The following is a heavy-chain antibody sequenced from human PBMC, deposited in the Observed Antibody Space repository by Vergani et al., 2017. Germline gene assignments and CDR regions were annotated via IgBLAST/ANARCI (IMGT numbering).Heavy chain of an antibody. J-gene: IGHJ6*01. D-gene: IGHD5-12*01. CDR3: AKSVLGIVAGNGMDV. CDR2: IRGDGSNQ. Sequence: QVQVVESGGGLVKPGGSLRLSCVGSGFSFENSGMHWVRQAPGKGLEWVGLIRGDGSNQYYRDSVKGRFTISRDNSKNTVYRQINGRRGEDTAIYYCAKSVLGIVAGNGMDVWGQGTKVTVFS. V-gene: IGHV3-30*02. CDR1: GFSFENSG.